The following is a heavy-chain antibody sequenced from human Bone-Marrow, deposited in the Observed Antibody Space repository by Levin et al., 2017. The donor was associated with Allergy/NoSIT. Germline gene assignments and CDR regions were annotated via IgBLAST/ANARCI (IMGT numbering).Heavy chain of an antibody. CDR2: IQNSGST. D-gene: IGHD2-15*01. CDR3: ARLTECFGGACYSYGWLDP. CDR1: GDSVSDSY. V-gene: IGHV4-4*08. J-gene: IGHJ5*02. Sequence: SETLSLTCTVSGDSVSDSYWTWIRQPPGQGLEWIGHIQNSGSTDYNPSLESRVAISIDTSKNQVSLRLNSVTATDTAVYFCARLTECFGGACYSYGWLDPWGQGILVTVSS.